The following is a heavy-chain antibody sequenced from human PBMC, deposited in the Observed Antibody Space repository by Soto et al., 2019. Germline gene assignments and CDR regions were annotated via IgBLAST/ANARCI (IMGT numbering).Heavy chain of an antibody. D-gene: IGHD6-19*01. Sequence: LRLSCAASGFTFSSYSMNWVRQAPGKGLEWVSSISSSSSYIYYADSVKGRSTISRDNAKNSLYLQMNSLRAEDTAVYYCARASIAVAGPREGPFDYWGQGTLVTVSS. V-gene: IGHV3-21*01. CDR3: ARASIAVAGPREGPFDY. J-gene: IGHJ4*02. CDR1: GFTFSSYS. CDR2: ISSSSSYI.